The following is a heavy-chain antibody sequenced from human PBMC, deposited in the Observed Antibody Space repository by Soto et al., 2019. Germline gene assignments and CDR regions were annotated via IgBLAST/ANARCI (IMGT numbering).Heavy chain of an antibody. D-gene: IGHD6-13*01. Sequence: GGSLRLSCAASGFTFSSYSMNWVRQAPGKGLEWVSYISSSSGTIYYGDSVKGRFTISRDNPKNSLYLQMNSLRAEDTAVYYCASGTSEDTFDIWGQGTMVT. CDR2: ISSSSGTI. CDR3: ASGTSEDTFDI. CDR1: GFTFSSYS. V-gene: IGHV3-48*01. J-gene: IGHJ3*02.